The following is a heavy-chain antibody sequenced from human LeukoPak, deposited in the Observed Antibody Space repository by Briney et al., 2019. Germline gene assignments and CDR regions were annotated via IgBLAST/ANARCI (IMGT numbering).Heavy chain of an antibody. CDR2: MNPNSGNT. CDR3: TRGTPIYDSSGYCLDY. J-gene: IGHJ4*02. CDR1: GYTFTSCD. V-gene: IGHV1-8*01. D-gene: IGHD3-22*01. Sequence: RASVKVSCKASGYTFTSCDINWVRQATGQGLEWMGWMNPNSGNTGYGQSFQGRITMTRDISIGTAYMELSNLTSEDTAIYYCTRGTPIYDSSGYCLDYWGQGTLVTVSS.